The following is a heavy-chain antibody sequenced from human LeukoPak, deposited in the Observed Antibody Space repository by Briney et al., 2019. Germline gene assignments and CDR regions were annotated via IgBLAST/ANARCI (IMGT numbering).Heavy chain of an antibody. CDR3: ARDAADTAFDI. V-gene: IGHV4-31*03. CDR1: GGSISSGGYY. CDR2: IYYSGST. Sequence: ASETLSLTCTVSGGSISSGGYYWSWIRQHPGKGLEWIGYIYYSGSTYYNPSLKSRVTISVDTSKNQFPLKLSSVTAADTAVYYCARDAADTAFDIWGQGTMVTVSS. J-gene: IGHJ3*02. D-gene: IGHD6-13*01.